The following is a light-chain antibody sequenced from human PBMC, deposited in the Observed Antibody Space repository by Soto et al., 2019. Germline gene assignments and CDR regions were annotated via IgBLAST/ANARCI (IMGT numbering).Light chain of an antibody. CDR1: QSISSW. CDR2: AAS. J-gene: IGKJ4*01. V-gene: IGKV1-5*01. CDR3: KQYNSPLT. Sequence: DIQMTQSPSTLSASVGDRVTITCRASQSISSWLAWFQQRPGKAPKFLIYAASNLESGVQSRFSGSGSGTEFTLTISSLQPEDFATYYCKQYNSPLTGGGWNKLDI.